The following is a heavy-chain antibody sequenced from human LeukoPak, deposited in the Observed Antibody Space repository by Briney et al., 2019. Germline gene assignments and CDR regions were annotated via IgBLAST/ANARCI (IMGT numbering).Heavy chain of an antibody. CDR3: ARARGTMIVVARGMDV. Sequence: PSETLSLTCAVYGGSFSGYYWSWIRQPPGKGLEWIGEINHSGSTNYNPSLKSRVTISVDTSKNQFSLKLSSVTAADTAVYYCARARGTMIVVARGMDVWGQGTTVTVSS. CDR1: GGSFSGYY. D-gene: IGHD3-22*01. CDR2: INHSGST. J-gene: IGHJ6*02. V-gene: IGHV4-34*01.